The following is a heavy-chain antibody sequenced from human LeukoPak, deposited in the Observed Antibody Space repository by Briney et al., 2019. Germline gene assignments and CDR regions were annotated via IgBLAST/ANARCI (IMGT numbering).Heavy chain of an antibody. CDR2: IRYDGSKK. J-gene: IGHJ4*02. Sequence: GGSLRLSCAGSGFTFSSYGMHGVGQARGKGVEGVAFIRYDGSKKYYAESVKGRFTISRDNSKNTLYLQMNSLRAEDTAVYYCAKDLGVPEDYWGQGTLVTVSS. V-gene: IGHV3-30*02. CDR1: GFTFSSYG. D-gene: IGHD2-8*01. CDR3: AKDLGVPEDY.